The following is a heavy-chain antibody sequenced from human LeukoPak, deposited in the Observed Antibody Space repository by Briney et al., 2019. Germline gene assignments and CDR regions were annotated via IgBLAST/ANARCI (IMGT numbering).Heavy chain of an antibody. V-gene: IGHV1-18*01. J-gene: IGHJ5*02. CDR2: ISAYNGNT. CDR3: ARRVRPEGYCSGGSCPFFDP. D-gene: IGHD2-15*01. CDR1: GYTFTSYG. Sequence: GASVKVSFKASGYTFTSYGISWVRQAPGQGLEWMGRISAYNGNTNYAQKLQGRVTMTTDTSTSTAYMELRSLRSDDTAVYYCARRVRPEGYCSGGSCPFFDPWGQGTLVTVSS.